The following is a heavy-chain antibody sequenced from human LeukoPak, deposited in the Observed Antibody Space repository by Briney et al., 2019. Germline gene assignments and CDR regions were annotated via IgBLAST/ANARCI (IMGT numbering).Heavy chain of an antibody. V-gene: IGHV1-2*02. Sequence: ASVKVSCKASGYTFTGYYMHWVRQAPGQGLEWMGWINPNSGGTNYAQKFQGRDTMTRDTSISTAYMELSRLRSDDTAVYYCARVPSVVISHFDYWGQGTLVTVSS. J-gene: IGHJ4*02. CDR3: ARVPSVVISHFDY. CDR2: INPNSGGT. D-gene: IGHD3-22*01. CDR1: GYTFTGYY.